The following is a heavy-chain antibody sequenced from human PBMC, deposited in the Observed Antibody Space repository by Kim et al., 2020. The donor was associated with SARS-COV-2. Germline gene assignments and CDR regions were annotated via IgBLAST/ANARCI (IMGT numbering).Heavy chain of an antibody. CDR1: GYTFTSYD. J-gene: IGHJ6*02. D-gene: IGHD3-3*01. CDR2: MNPNSGNT. V-gene: IGHV1-8*01. CDR3: VSARDFWSGYYTPRGYYYYYYGMDV. Sequence: ASVKVSCKASGYTFTSYDINWVRQATGQGLEWMGWMNPNSGNTGYAQKFQGRVTMTRNTSISTAYMELSSLRSEDTAVYARVSARDFWSGYYTPRGYYYYYYGMDVWGQGTTVTVSS.